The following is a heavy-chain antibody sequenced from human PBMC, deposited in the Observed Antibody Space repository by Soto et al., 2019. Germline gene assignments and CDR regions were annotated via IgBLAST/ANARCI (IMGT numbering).Heavy chain of an antibody. D-gene: IGHD2-15*01. V-gene: IGHV3-23*01. Sequence: GGSLRLSCASSGFTFSIYAMTWVRVAPGRGLEWVATIAGSGGMTYYTNSVRGRFTISRDNSKNTVSLQMSSLRAEDTAMYFCAKVNFFDTPGTFDVWGQGTPVTVSS. CDR1: GFTFSIYA. J-gene: IGHJ3*01. CDR3: AKVNFFDTPGTFDV. CDR2: IAGSGGMT.